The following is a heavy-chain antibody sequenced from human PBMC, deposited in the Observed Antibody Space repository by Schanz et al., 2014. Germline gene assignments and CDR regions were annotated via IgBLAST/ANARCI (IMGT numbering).Heavy chain of an antibody. J-gene: IGHJ3*02. CDR2: IHDRGNT. V-gene: IGHV3-53*01. D-gene: IGHD6-19*01. CDR3: AKCIGWYGRCAFDI. CDR1: GFSVTSNS. Sequence: EVQLVESGGGLIQPGGSLKLACAASGFSVTSNSMNWVRQAPGKGLEWVSVIHDRGNTYSADSVKGRFTIARDTSENTVYLQMNSLIAEDTAVYYCAKCIGWYGRCAFDIWGQGTMVTVSS.